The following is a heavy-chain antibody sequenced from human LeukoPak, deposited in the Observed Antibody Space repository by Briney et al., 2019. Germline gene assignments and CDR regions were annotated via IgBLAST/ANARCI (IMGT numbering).Heavy chain of an antibody. J-gene: IGHJ6*02. CDR1: GGSISSYY. D-gene: IGHD6-13*01. Sequence: SETLSLTCTVSGGSISSYYWSWIRQPPGKGLEWIGYIYYSGSTNYNPSLKSRVTISVDTSKNQFSLKLSSVTAADTAVYYCARDIAAAGIDYYYGMDVWGQGTTVTVSS. CDR3: ARDIAAAGIDYYYGMDV. CDR2: IYYSGST. V-gene: IGHV4-59*12.